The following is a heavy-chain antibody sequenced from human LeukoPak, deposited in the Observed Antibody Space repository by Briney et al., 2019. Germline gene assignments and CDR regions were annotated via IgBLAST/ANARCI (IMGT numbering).Heavy chain of an antibody. D-gene: IGHD3-3*01. CDR2: KAYSGGT. CDR1: GGSMGTYS. CDR3: VRDGGEWLPNL. Sequence: SETLSLTCTVPGGSMGTYSWCWIRQPPGKGLEWIGFKAYSGGTNYNPSLKSRVTISVDTSKGQISLNLKSVTAADTAVYYCVRDGGEWLPNLWGQGTLVTVSS. V-gene: IGHV4-59*01. J-gene: IGHJ5*02.